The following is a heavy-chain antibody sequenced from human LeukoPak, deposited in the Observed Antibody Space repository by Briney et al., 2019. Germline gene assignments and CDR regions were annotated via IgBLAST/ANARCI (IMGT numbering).Heavy chain of an antibody. Sequence: ASVKVSCKASGYTFTSYYMHWVRQAPGQGLEWMGWMNPNSGNTGYAQKFQGRVTITRNTSISTAYMELSSLRSEDTAVYYCAREYRHQPDWGQGTLVTVSS. J-gene: IGHJ4*02. CDR3: AREYRHQPD. V-gene: IGHV1-8*03. CDR1: GYTFTSYY. CDR2: MNPNSGNT. D-gene: IGHD5-12*01.